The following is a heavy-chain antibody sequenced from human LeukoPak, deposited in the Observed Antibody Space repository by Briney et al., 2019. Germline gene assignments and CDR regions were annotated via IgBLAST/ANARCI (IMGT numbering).Heavy chain of an antibody. D-gene: IGHD6-25*01. J-gene: IGHJ6*03. Sequence: GGSLRLSCAASGFTFSSYWMTWVRQAPGKGLEWVANIKEDGSEKYYVDSVKGRLTISRDNAKNSLYLQMNSLRAEDTAVYYCARALTGYSSVYYYYYMDVWGKGTTVTVSS. CDR2: IKEDGSEK. V-gene: IGHV3-7*01. CDR3: ARALTGYSSVYYYYYMDV. CDR1: GFTFSSYW.